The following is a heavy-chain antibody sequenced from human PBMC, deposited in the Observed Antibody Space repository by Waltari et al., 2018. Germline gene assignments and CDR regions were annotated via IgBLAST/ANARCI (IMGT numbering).Heavy chain of an antibody. CDR1: GYTFTNFG. Sequence: EVQLVQSGAEVKKPGESLKISCKGSGYTFTNFGIAWLRQIPGKGLECLGICDPGDANARYSPSFQGLVTFSADKSISPAYVQWGILEASDTAIYYCAKFSGNVQDTSGLNSWGQGTLVTVSS. D-gene: IGHD6-19*01. J-gene: IGHJ4*02. CDR3: AKFSGNVQDTSGLNS. V-gene: IGHV5-51*01. CDR2: CDPGDANA.